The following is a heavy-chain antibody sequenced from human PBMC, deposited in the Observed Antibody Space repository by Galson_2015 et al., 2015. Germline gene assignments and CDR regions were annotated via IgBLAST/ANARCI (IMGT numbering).Heavy chain of an antibody. CDR3: ARLYSGSWYVIDY. CDR2: ISSSSSYT. D-gene: IGHD6-13*01. Sequence: SLRLSCAASGFTFSDYYMSWIRQAPGKGLEWVSYISSSSSYTNYADSVKGRFTISRDNAKNSLYLQMNSLRAEDTAVYYCARLYSGSWYVIDYWGQGTLVTVSS. CDR1: GFTFSDYY. V-gene: IGHV3-11*03. J-gene: IGHJ4*02.